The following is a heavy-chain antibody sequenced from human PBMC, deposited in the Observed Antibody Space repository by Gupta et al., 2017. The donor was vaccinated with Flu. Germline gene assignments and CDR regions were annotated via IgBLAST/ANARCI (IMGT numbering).Heavy chain of an antibody. D-gene: IGHD2-8*02. V-gene: IGHV3-23*01. J-gene: IGHJ4*02. CDR2: ISGGSGNP. Sequence: EVQLLESGGGLVQPGGSLRLSCAASGFTFSSYTISWVRQAPGKGLEWVSSISGGSGNPYYAGYVKGRFTSARDNSKNMLYLTMSNLRAEDTALDYCARDQTGGPRGEDYWGQGTLVTVSS. CDR1: GFTFSSYT. CDR3: ARDQTGGPRGEDY.